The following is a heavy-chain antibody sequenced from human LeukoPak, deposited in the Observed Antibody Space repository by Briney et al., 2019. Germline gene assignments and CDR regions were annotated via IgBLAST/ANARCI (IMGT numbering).Heavy chain of an antibody. CDR2: IIPIFGTA. D-gene: IGHD6-13*01. CDR1: GGTFSSYA. CDR3: ARNRIAAAGSYYFDY. J-gene: IGHJ4*02. Sequence: ASVKVSCKASGGTFSSYAISWVRQAPGQGLEWMGGIIPIFGTANYAQKFQGRVTITADESTSTAYMELSSLRSEDTAVYYCARNRIAAAGSYYFDYWGQGTLVTVSS. V-gene: IGHV1-69*13.